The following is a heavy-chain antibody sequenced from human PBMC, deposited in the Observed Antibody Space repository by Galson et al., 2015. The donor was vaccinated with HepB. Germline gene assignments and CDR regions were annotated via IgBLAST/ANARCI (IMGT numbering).Heavy chain of an antibody. D-gene: IGHD6-19*01. CDR2: ISAYNGNT. CDR3: ARVESSGWYPARDPFDY. CDR1: GYTFTSYG. V-gene: IGHV1-18*01. Sequence: SVKVSCKASGYTFTSYGISWVRQAPGQGLEWMGWISAYNGNTNYAQKLQGRVTMTTDTSTSTAYMELRSLRSDDTAVYYCARVESSGWYPARDPFDYWGQGTLVTVSS. J-gene: IGHJ4*02.